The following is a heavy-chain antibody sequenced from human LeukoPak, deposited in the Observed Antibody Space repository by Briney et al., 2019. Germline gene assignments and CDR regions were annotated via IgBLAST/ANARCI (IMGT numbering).Heavy chain of an antibody. D-gene: IGHD1-20*01. J-gene: IGHJ6*02. CDR1: GFTFSSYA. Sequence: GGSLRLSCAASGFTFSSYAMSWVRQAPGKGLEWVSAISGSGGSTYYADSVKGRFTISRDNSKNTPYLQMNSLRAEDTAVYYCAKDLNWDEYGMDVWGQGTTVTVSS. CDR2: ISGSGGST. V-gene: IGHV3-23*01. CDR3: AKDLNWDEYGMDV.